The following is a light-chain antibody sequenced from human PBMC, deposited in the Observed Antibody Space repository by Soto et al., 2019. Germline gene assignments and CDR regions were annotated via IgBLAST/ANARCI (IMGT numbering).Light chain of an antibody. V-gene: IGKV3-15*01. Sequence: EIVMTQSPATLSVSPGERATLSCRASQSVSSYLAWYQQKPGQAPRLLIYGASTRATGIPARFSVSGSGTEFILTISSLQSEDFAVYYCQQFSKWPLTFGGGTKVEIK. CDR1: QSVSSY. CDR2: GAS. CDR3: QQFSKWPLT. J-gene: IGKJ4*01.